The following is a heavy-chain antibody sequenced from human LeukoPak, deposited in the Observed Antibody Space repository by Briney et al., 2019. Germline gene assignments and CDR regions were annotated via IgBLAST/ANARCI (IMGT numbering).Heavy chain of an antibody. V-gene: IGHV1-8*03. Sequence: ASVKVSCKASGYTFTSYDINWVRQATGQGLEWMGWMNPNSGNTGYAQKFQGRVTITRNTSISTAYMELSSLRSEDTAVYYCAREESEGYSNAWGYWGQGTLVTVSS. CDR2: MNPNSGNT. CDR3: AREESEGYSNAWGY. CDR1: GYTFTSYD. D-gene: IGHD4-11*01. J-gene: IGHJ4*02.